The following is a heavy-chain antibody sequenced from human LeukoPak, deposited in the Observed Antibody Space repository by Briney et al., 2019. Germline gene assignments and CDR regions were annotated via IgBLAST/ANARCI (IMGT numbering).Heavy chain of an antibody. CDR1: GGSINSDYW. CDR2: IYHTGSV. Sequence: PSGTLSLTCAVSGGSINSDYWWTWVRQSPGKGLEWIGEIYHTGSVSYNLSLESRVTISRDRSKNQFSLMLRSVTAADTAVYYCARHDDFLSAYNYWGQGILVTVSS. CDR3: ARHDDFLSAYNY. V-gene: IGHV4-4*02. D-gene: IGHD3-3*01. J-gene: IGHJ4*02.